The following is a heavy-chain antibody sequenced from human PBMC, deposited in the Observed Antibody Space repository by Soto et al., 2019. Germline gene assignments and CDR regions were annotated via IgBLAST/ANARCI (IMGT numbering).Heavy chain of an antibody. CDR2: IYYSGST. Sequence: LSLTCTVSGGSISSYYWSWIRQPPGKGLEWIGYIYYSGSTNYNPSLKSRVTISVDTSKNQFSLKLSSVTAADTAVYYCARAHRPSGSYYLFAFDIWGQGTMVTVSS. V-gene: IGHV4-59*01. D-gene: IGHD1-26*01. CDR1: GGSISSYY. J-gene: IGHJ3*02. CDR3: ARAHRPSGSYYLFAFDI.